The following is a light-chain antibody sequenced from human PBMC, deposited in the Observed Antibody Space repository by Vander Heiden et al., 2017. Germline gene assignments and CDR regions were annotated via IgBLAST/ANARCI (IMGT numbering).Light chain of an antibody. V-gene: IGKV1-5*03. J-gene: IGKJ3*01. CDR1: QSISSW. Sequence: DIQMTQSPSTLSASVGDRVTITCRASQSISSWLAWHQHKPGKAPNVLIYKASSLESGFPSRCSGSGSGTEFTLTISILHPDDFSTYYCQQENSYPFTFGHGTKVDIK. CDR2: KAS. CDR3: QQENSYPFT.